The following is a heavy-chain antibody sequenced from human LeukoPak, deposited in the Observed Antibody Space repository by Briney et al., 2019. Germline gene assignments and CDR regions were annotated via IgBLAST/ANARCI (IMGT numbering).Heavy chain of an antibody. V-gene: IGHV1-69*13. CDR2: IIPIFGTA. D-gene: IGHD2-2*01. J-gene: IGHJ1*01. CDR1: GGTFSSYA. CDR3: ARDGVGYCSSTSCYEGEYFQH. Sequence: ASVKVSCKASGGTFSSYAISWVRQAPGQGLEWMGGIIPIFGTANYAQKFQGRVTITADESTSTAYMELSSLRSEDTAVYYCARDGVGYCSSTSCYEGEYFQHWGQGTLVTVSS.